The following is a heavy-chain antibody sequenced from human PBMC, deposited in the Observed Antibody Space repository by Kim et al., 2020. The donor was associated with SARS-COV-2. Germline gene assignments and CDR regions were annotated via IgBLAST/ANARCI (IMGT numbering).Heavy chain of an antibody. V-gene: IGHV4-34*01. CDR3: ARGRTTVTADFDY. CDR1: GGSFSGYY. J-gene: IGHJ4*02. Sequence: SETLSLTCAVYGGSFSGYYWSWIRQPPGKGLEWIGEINHSGSTNYNPSLKSRVTISVDTSKNQFSLKLSSVTAADTAVYYCARGRTTVTADFDYWGQGTLVTVSS. CDR2: INHSGST. D-gene: IGHD4-17*01.